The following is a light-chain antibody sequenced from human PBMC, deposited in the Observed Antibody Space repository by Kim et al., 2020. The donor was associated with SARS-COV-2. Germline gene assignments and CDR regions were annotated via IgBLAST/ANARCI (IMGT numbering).Light chain of an antibody. CDR3: GSYGGSNNFV. CDR2: EVN. V-gene: IGLV2-8*01. CDR1: SSDVGGYNY. J-gene: IGLJ1*01. Sequence: GQSVTISCTGTSSDVGGYNYVSWYQQHPGKAPKLMIYEVNKRPSGVPDRFSGSKSGNTASLTVSGLQAEDEADYYCGSYGGSNNFVFGTGTKVTVL.